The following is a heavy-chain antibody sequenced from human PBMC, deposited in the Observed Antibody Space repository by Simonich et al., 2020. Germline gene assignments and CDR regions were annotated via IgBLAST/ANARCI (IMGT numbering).Heavy chain of an antibody. CDR2: ISSKSSYI. Sequence: EVQLVESGGGLVKPGGSLRLSCAASGFTFSSYSMNWVRQAPGKGMEWVTSISSKSSYIYYAEPVKGRFTISRDNAKNSLYLQMNSLRAEDTAVYYCARDAAGDYWGQGTLVTVSS. CDR1: GFTFSSYS. J-gene: IGHJ4*02. V-gene: IGHV3-21*01. D-gene: IGHD6-13*01. CDR3: ARDAAGDY.